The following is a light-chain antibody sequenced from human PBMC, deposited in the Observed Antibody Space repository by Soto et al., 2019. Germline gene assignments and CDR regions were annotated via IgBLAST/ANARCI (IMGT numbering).Light chain of an antibody. V-gene: IGKV3-15*01. CDR3: QQYNNWPRT. Sequence: IVLTQSPATLSLSPGERATLSCRASQSVSYNLAWYQQKPGQAPRLLIYGPSTRATGIPARFSGSGSGTEFTRTISSLQSEDFALYYCQQYNNWPRTFGQGTKVDIK. CDR1: QSVSYN. J-gene: IGKJ1*01. CDR2: GPS.